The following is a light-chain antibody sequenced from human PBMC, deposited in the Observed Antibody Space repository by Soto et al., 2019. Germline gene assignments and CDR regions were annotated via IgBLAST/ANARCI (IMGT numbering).Light chain of an antibody. CDR2: EVS. CDR3: SSFTSSSTYV. Sequence: SVLTQPPSVSGSPGQSVAISCTGTSSDVGSYNRVAWYQQSPGTAPKLVIYEVSNRPSGVPDRFSGSKSGNTASLTISGIQAEDEADYYCSSFTSSSTYVFGTGTKV. J-gene: IGLJ1*01. CDR1: SSDVGSYNR. V-gene: IGLV2-18*02.